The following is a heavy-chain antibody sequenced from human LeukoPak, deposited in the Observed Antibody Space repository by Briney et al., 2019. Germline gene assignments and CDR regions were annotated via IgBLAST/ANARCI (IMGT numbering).Heavy chain of an antibody. Sequence: SETLSLTCTVSGGSISSSSYYWGWIRQPPGKGLEWIGSIYYSGSTYYNPSLKSRVTISVDTSKNQFSLKPSSVTAADTAVYYCARLDYGDYAGFDYWGQGTLVTVSS. CDR1: GGSISSSSYY. CDR2: IYYSGST. CDR3: ARLDYGDYAGFDY. J-gene: IGHJ4*02. D-gene: IGHD4-17*01. V-gene: IGHV4-39*01.